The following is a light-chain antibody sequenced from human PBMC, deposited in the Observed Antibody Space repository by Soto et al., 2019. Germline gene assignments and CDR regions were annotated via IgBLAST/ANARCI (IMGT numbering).Light chain of an antibody. Sequence: QLVLTQPPSASGTPGQSVTISCSGSSSNIGTNYVYWYQQLPGTAPKLLIYSNNLRASGVPDRFSGSRSGTSASLAISGLRSEDEADYHCTAWDDSPSGRVFGGGTKLTVL. V-gene: IGLV1-47*02. J-gene: IGLJ2*01. CDR2: SNN. CDR1: SSNIGTNY. CDR3: TAWDDSPSGRV.